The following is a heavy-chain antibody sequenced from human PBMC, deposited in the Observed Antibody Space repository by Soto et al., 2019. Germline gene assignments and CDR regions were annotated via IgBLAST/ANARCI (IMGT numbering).Heavy chain of an antibody. D-gene: IGHD3-10*01. J-gene: IGHJ5*02. V-gene: IGHV1-3*01. CDR2: INAGNGNT. Sequence: QVQLVQSGAEVKKPGASVKVSCKASGYTFTSYAMHWVRQAPGQRLEWMGWINAGNGNTKYSQKFQGRVTITRDTSASTAYMELSSLRSEDTAVYYCARALRTYYYGSGSYTRAFPFDPWGQGTLVTVSS. CDR1: GYTFTSYA. CDR3: ARALRTYYYGSGSYTRAFPFDP.